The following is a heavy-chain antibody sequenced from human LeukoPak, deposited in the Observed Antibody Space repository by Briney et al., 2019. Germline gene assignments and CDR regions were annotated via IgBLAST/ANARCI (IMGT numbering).Heavy chain of an antibody. CDR3: AKTRRCGYEYSDMDL. J-gene: IGHJ5*02. V-gene: IGHV3-43*02. Sequence: GGSLRHTCAETGIAHHEELMHELGQAPGKVPEWVSLIHKDATTHYAESVKGRFGISRDNSKASLYLQTNSLSAEDTALYYCAKTRRCGYEYSDMDLWGQGTLVTVSS. D-gene: IGHD5-12*01. CDR2: IHKDATT. CDR1: GIAHHEEL.